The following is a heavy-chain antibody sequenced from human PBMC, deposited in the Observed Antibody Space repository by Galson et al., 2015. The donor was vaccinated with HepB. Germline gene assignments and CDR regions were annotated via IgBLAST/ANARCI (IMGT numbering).Heavy chain of an antibody. CDR2: INYSGTT. CDR1: GDSFTSSSYF. J-gene: IGHJ4*02. CDR3: ANLWFGEFYFDY. D-gene: IGHD3-10*01. V-gene: IGHV4-39*01. Sequence: ETLSLTCTVSGDSFTSSSYFWGWIRQSPGKGLEWIGCINYSGTTYYNPSLKSRVTISVDTSKSQFSLQLNSVTAADTALYYCANLWFGEFYFDYWGQGMLVTVSS.